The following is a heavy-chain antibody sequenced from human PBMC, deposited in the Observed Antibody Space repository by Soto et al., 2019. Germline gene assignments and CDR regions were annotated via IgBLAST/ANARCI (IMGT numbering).Heavy chain of an antibody. CDR3: ARDRGDTVDTITTNWFDP. J-gene: IGHJ5*02. CDR2: IIPIFGTA. V-gene: IGHV1-69*01. CDR1: GGTFSSYA. D-gene: IGHD5-12*01. Sequence: QVQLVQSGAEVKKPGSSVKVSCKASGGTFSSYAISWVRQAHGQGLEWMGGIIPIFGTANYAQKFQGRVTITADESTSTAYMELSSLRSEDTAVYYCARDRGDTVDTITTNWFDPWGQGTLVTVSS.